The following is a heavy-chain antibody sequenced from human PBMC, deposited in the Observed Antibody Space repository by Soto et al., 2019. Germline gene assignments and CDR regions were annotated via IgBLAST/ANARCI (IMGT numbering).Heavy chain of an antibody. J-gene: IGHJ4*02. CDR3: ARGGYTSGWFRF. D-gene: IGHD6-19*01. CDR2: INNSGST. CDR1: GGSFRGYH. V-gene: IGHV4-34*01. Sequence: PSETLSLTCAVHGGSFRGYHWTWIRQPPGKGLEWIGEINNSGSTNDNPSLKSRVTISRDTSKNQFSLSLSPVTAADTAIYYCARGGYTSGWFRFWGQGTLVTVSS.